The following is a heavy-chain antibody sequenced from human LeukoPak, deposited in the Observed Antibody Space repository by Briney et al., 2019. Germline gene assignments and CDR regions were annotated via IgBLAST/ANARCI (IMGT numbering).Heavy chain of an antibody. V-gene: IGHV3-23*01. CDR3: AKDRQGSPFDY. D-gene: IGHD6-19*01. CDR2: ISAIGDRT. CDR1: GFTFSSYA. Sequence: GGSLRLSCAASGFTFSSYAMSWVRQAPGKGLEWVSSISAIGDRTYFADSVKGRFTISRDNSKNTLYLQMNSLRAEDPALYYCAKDRQGSPFDYWGRGTLVTVSS. J-gene: IGHJ4*02.